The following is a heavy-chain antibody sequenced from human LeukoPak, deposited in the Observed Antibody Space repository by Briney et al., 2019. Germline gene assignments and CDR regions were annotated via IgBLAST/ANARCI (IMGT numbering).Heavy chain of an antibody. V-gene: IGHV4-59*01. CDR3: ARVLLSNYDFWSGYSNWFDP. Sequence: PGGSLRLSCAASEFTFSDYCMSWIRQPPGKGLEWIGYIYYSGSTNYNPSLKSRVTISVDTSKNQFSLKLSSVTAADTAVYYCARVLLSNYDFWSGYSNWFDPWGQGTLVTVSS. CDR1: EFTFSDYC. CDR2: IYYSGST. J-gene: IGHJ5*02. D-gene: IGHD3-3*01.